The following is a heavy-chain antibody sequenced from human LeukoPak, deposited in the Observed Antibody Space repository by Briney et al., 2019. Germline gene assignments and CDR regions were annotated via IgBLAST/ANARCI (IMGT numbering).Heavy chain of an antibody. D-gene: IGHD2-2*01. CDR1: GGTFSSYA. CDR3: ARSQYCSSTSCYVGAYMDV. CDR2: IIPIFGTA. J-gene: IGHJ6*03. V-gene: IGHV1-69*05. Sequence: SVKVSCKASGGTFSSYAISWVRQAPGQGLEWMGGIIPIFGTANYAQKFQGRVTITTDESTSTAYMELSSLRSEDTAVYYCARSQYCSSTSCYVGAYMDVWGKGTTVTVSS.